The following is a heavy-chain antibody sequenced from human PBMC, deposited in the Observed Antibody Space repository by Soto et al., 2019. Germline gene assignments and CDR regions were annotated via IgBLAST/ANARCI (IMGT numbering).Heavy chain of an antibody. CDR2: VIPIFGTA. D-gene: IGHD3-3*01. Sequence: GASVKVSCKASGGTFSSYAISWVRQAPGQGLEWMGGVIPIFGTANYAQRFQGRVTITADESTSTAYMELSSLRSEDTAVYYCARAYPLVTIFGVVIDYYYGMDVWGQGTTVTVSS. CDR3: ARAYPLVTIFGVVIDYYYGMDV. CDR1: GGTFSSYA. V-gene: IGHV1-69*13. J-gene: IGHJ6*02.